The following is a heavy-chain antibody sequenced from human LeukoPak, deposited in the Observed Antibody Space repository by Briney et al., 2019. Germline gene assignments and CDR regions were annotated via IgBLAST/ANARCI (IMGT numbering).Heavy chain of an antibody. J-gene: IGHJ6*03. Sequence: ASLKVSCKAAGYIFTHYDINWVRQATGQGLEWRAWINPNTGNTGIARKFRGRVNITRNISTHTVYMELSSLRSEETAVYYCARGLSCGSTTCYGGVMPVAVNYFYYYMDVWGKGTTVTVSS. V-gene: IGHV1-8*03. D-gene: IGHD2-2*01. CDR3: ARGLSCGSTTCYGGVMPVAVNYFYYYMDV. CDR1: GYIFTHYD. CDR2: INPNTGNT.